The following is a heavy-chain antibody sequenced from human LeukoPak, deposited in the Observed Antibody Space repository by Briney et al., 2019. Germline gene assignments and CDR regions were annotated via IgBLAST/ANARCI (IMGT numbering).Heavy chain of an antibody. CDR3: AKEGGSSWYYYYYYMDV. CDR2: ISGSGGST. V-gene: IGHV3-23*01. D-gene: IGHD6-13*01. Sequence: PGGSLRLSCAASGFTFSSYAMSWVRQAPGKGLEWVSAISGSGGSTYYADSVKGRFTISRDNSKNTLYLQMNSLRAEDTAVYYCAKEGGSSWYYYYYYMDVWGKGTTVTVSS. CDR1: GFTFSSYA. J-gene: IGHJ6*03.